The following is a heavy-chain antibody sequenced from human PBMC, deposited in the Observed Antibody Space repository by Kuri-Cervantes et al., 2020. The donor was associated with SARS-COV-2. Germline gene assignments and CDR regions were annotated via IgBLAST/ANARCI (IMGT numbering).Heavy chain of an antibody. Sequence: GGSLRLSCAASGFTFSSYWMSWVRQAPGKGLEWVSAISGSGGSTYYADSVKGRFTISRDDSKNTAYLQMNSLKTEDTAVYYCTGAPGYSRSNAFDIWGQGTMVTVSS. CDR2: ISGSGGST. CDR1: GFTFSSYW. V-gene: IGHV3-23*01. D-gene: IGHD6-13*01. J-gene: IGHJ3*02. CDR3: TGAPGYSRSNAFDI.